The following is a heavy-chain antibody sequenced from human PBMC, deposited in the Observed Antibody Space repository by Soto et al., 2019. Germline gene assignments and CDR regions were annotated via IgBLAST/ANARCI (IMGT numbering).Heavy chain of an antibody. CDR2: IYHTGTT. J-gene: IGHJ5*02. CDR1: GGAFSSGGFA. V-gene: IGHV4-30-2*01. Sequence: QVQLQEAGSRLVKTSETLSLTCTVSGGAFSSGGFAWTWIRQPPKKGLEWIGYIYHTGTTSYNPSLRSRVTISVDRSRHQCSLKLTSVTAADTAMYYCARCLRRPAASLPGVLDPWGQGTLVTVSS. D-gene: IGHD2-2*01. CDR3: ARCLRRPAASLPGVLDP.